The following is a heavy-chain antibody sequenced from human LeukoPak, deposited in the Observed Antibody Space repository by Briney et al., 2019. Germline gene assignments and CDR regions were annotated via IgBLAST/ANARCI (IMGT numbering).Heavy chain of an antibody. CDR2: IYTSGST. V-gene: IGHV4-4*07. Sequence: SETLSLTCTVSGGSISRYYWSWIRQPAGKGLEWIGRIYTSGSTNYNPSLKSRVTMSVDTSKNQFSLKLSSVTAADTAVYYCARGLYGSGSYYRFDPWGQGTLVTVSS. J-gene: IGHJ5*02. D-gene: IGHD3-10*01. CDR1: GGSISRYY. CDR3: ARGLYGSGSYYRFDP.